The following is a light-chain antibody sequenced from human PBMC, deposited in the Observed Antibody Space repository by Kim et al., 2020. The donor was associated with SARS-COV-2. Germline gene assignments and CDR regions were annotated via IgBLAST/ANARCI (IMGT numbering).Light chain of an antibody. CDR2: GAS. Sequence: EIVLTQSPGTLSLSPGERVTLSCRASQTVTNNYLAWYQQKPGQAPRLLIYGASTRATGIPDRFSGSGSGTDFTLTISRLEPEDFTVYFCQQYGGSPLFSFGPGTKVDIK. J-gene: IGKJ3*01. CDR1: QTVTNNY. V-gene: IGKV3-20*01. CDR3: QQYGGSPLFS.